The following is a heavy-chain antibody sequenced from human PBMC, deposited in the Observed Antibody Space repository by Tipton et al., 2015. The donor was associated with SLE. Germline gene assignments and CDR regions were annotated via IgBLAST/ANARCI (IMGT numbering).Heavy chain of an antibody. CDR2: ISAYNGNT. Sequence: QLVQSGAEVKKHGASVKVSCKASGYTFTSYGISWVRKAPGQGLEWMGWISAYNGNTNYAQKLQGGVTMTTDTSTSTAYMELRSLRSDDTAVYYCARDDSLVVVAATYAFDIWGQGTMVTVSS. J-gene: IGHJ3*02. V-gene: IGHV1-18*01. D-gene: IGHD2-15*01. CDR3: ARDDSLVVVAATYAFDI. CDR1: GYTFTSYG.